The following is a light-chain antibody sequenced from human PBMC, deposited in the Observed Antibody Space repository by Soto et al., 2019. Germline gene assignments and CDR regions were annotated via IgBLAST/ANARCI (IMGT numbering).Light chain of an antibody. V-gene: IGKV3-15*01. CDR3: QQYNNWPRWT. CDR2: GPS. Sequence: EIVMTQSPATLSVSPGERATLSCRASQSVSSNLAWYQQKPGQAPRLLIYGPSTRATCIPARFSGSGSGTEFTLTISSLQSEDFAVYYCQQYNNWPRWTFGQGTKVEIK. J-gene: IGKJ1*01. CDR1: QSVSSN.